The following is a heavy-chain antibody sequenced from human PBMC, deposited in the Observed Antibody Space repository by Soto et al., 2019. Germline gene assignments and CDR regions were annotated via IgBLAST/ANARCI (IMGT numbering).Heavy chain of an antibody. CDR1: GGSINRSSYY. J-gene: IGHJ6*02. CDR3: ARDLWGYCGADCYPLDV. CDR2: IYYSGNT. D-gene: IGHD2-21*02. Sequence: PSETLSLTCTVSGGSINRSSYYWGWLRQSPGKGLEWIASIYYSGNTYFNPSLKSRVTISVDTSKNQFSLKLSSVTAADAAVYYCARDLWGYCGADCYPLDVWGQGTTVTVSS. V-gene: IGHV4-39*02.